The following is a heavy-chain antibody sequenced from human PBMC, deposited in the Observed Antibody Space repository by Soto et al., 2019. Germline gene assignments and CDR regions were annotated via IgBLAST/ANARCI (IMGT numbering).Heavy chain of an antibody. D-gene: IGHD2-15*01. V-gene: IGHV3-21*01. CDR2: ISSSSSYI. Sequence: GGSLRLSCAASGFTFSSSTMNWVRQAPGKGLEWVSSISSSSSYIYYADSVKGRFTISRDNAKNSLYLQMNSLRAEDTAVYYCAKGRDCSGGSCYLSGGDDYRGQGTLVTVSS. J-gene: IGHJ4*02. CDR1: GFTFSSST. CDR3: AKGRDCSGGSCYLSGGDDY.